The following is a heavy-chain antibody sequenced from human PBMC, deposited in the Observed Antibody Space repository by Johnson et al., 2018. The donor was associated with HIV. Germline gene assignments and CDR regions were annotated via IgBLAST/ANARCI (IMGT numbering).Heavy chain of an antibody. CDR2: ISYDGSNK. V-gene: IGHV3-30*04. D-gene: IGHD3-22*01. Sequence: QVPLVESRGGVVQPGRSLRLSCASSSFTFSSYAMHWVRQAPGKGLEWVAVISYDGSNKYYADSMKGRFTISRDNSKNTLYLQMNSLRAEDTAVYYCASEYYDSSGYYYGGVSAFDIWGQGTMVTVSS. J-gene: IGHJ3*02. CDR1: SFTFSSYA. CDR3: ASEYYDSSGYYYGGVSAFDI.